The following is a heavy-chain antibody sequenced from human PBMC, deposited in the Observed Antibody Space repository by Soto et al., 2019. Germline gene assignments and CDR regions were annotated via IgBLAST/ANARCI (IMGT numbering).Heavy chain of an antibody. D-gene: IGHD6-6*01. CDR1: GFTFNSYA. V-gene: IGHV3-23*01. Sequence: DVQLLESGGGLVQPGGSLRLSCAASGFTFNSYAMNWVRQAPGKGLEWVSGFSGTGDTTYYADSVKGRFTISRDNSKNTLYLQMNSLRPEDTAVYYCAKTTAALYYFDFWGQETLVTVSS. CDR3: AKTTAALYYFDF. J-gene: IGHJ4*02. CDR2: FSGTGDTT.